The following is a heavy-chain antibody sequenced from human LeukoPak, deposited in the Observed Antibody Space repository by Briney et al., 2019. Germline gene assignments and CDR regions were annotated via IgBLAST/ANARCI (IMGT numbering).Heavy chain of an antibody. V-gene: IGHV6-1*01. CDR1: GGSVSSNSAA. J-gene: IGHJ1*01. CDR3: AKEPVFRFWECLFQH. CDR2: TYYRSKWYN. Sequence: SQTLSLTCAISGGSVSSNSAAWNWIRQSPSRGLEWLGRTYYRSKWYNDYAVSVKSRITINPDTSKNQFSLQLNSVTPEDTAVNNCAKEPVFRFWECLFQHWGQGTLITVSP. D-gene: IGHD3-3*01.